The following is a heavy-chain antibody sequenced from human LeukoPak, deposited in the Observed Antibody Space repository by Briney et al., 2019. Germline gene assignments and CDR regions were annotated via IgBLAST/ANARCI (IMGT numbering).Heavy chain of an antibody. CDR3: ACTGTTGIIYPKYFQH. V-gene: IGHV4-59*01. CDR2: IYFSGTT. D-gene: IGHD1-1*01. Sequence: SETLSLTCTVSGGSISSYYWSWIRRPPGKGLEFIGYIYFSGTTNYNPSPKSRLTISVDTSKSQFSLRLSSVTAADTAVYYCACTGTTGIIYPKYFQHWGQGTLVTVSS. J-gene: IGHJ1*01. CDR1: GGSISSYY.